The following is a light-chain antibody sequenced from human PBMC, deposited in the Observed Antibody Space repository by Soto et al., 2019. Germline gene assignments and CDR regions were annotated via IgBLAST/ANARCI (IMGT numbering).Light chain of an antibody. J-gene: IGKJ2*01. CDR3: LQSNSFPHT. Sequence: DIQMTQSPSSVSASVGDRVTITCRASQYISSWLAWYQQKPGKAPQLPIYAASSLQSGVPSRFSGSGSGTDFTLTISSLQPEDFATYYCLQSNSFPHTFGQGTKLEIK. CDR1: QYISSW. CDR2: AAS. V-gene: IGKV1-12*01.